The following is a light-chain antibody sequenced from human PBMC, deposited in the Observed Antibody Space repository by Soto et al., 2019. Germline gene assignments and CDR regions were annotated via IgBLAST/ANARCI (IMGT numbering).Light chain of an antibody. Sequence: NFTLTQPHSVSESPGKTVTISCTRSGGSIASNYVQWYQQRPGSAPTTVIYEDSQRPSGVPDRFSGSIESSSNSASLTISGLKTEDEADYYCQSYDSSNQVFGGGTKLTVL. CDR1: GGSIASNY. CDR2: EDS. CDR3: QSYDSSNQV. V-gene: IGLV6-57*04. J-gene: IGLJ2*01.